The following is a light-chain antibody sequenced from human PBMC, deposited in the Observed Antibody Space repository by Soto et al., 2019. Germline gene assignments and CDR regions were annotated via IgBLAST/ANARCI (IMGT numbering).Light chain of an antibody. J-gene: IGLJ3*02. CDR3: NSYAGSNNFVV. Sequence: QSVLTQPPSASGSPGQSVTISCTGTSNDVGGYNYVSWYQQHPGKAPKLMIYEVSKRPSGVPDRFSGSKSGNTASLTVSGLQAEDEADHYCNSYAGSNNFVVFGGGTKLTVL. V-gene: IGLV2-8*01. CDR1: SNDVGGYNY. CDR2: EVS.